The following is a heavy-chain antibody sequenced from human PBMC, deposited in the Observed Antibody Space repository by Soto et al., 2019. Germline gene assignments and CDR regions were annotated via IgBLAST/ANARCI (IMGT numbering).Heavy chain of an antibody. Sequence: EGQLFESGGGLAQPGGSLRLSCEVFGFTFDTYGMSWVRQAPGKGLVWVAAITGRGDRTDYAVSVKGHFTISRNNSNNTLYLEMNSLRAENTAVSYCAKDWGSGWFRAYFDNWGQATQVTASS. J-gene: IGHJ4*02. D-gene: IGHD6-19*01. V-gene: IGHV3-23*01. CDR2: ITGRGDRT. CDR1: GFTFDTYG. CDR3: AKDWGSGWFRAYFDN.